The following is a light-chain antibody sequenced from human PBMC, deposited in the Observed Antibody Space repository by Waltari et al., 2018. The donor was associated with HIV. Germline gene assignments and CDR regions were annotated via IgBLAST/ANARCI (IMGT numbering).Light chain of an antibody. J-gene: IGKJ2*01. Sequence: DIVVTQSPDSLAVSLGERANINCTCSQSILSTAGNRHYLAWYQQRPGQAPNLLIYWASTRESGVPDRFSGSGSGTDFTLTINSLQAEDVAVYYCQQYYDTPYTFGQGTKVDI. CDR1: QSILSTAGNRHY. CDR3: QQYYDTPYT. V-gene: IGKV4-1*01. CDR2: WAS.